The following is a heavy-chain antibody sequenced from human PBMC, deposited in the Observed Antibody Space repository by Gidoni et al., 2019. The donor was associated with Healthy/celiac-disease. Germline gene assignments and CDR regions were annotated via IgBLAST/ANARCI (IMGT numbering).Heavy chain of an antibody. J-gene: IGHJ4*02. Sequence: QVQLQQWGAGLLKPSETLSLTCAVYGGSFSGYYWSWIRQPPGKGLEWIGEINHSGSTNYNPSLKSRVTISVDTSKNQFSLKLSSVTAADTAVYYCASPRRGRPYYFDYWGQGTLVTVSS. CDR3: ASPRRGRPYYFDY. D-gene: IGHD3-10*01. CDR2: INHSGST. CDR1: GGSFSGYY. V-gene: IGHV4-34*01.